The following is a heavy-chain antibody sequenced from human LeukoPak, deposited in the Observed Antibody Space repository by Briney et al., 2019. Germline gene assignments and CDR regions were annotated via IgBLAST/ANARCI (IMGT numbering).Heavy chain of an antibody. CDR1: GDSISSGSYY. CDR2: IYTSGST. CDR3: ARESIAARGSSY. Sequence: SQTLSLTCTVSGDSISSGSYYWSWIRQPAGKGLEWIGRIYTSGSTNYNPSLKSRVTISVDTSKNQFSLKLSSVTAADTAVYYCARESIAARGSSYWGQGTLVTVSS. D-gene: IGHD6-6*01. V-gene: IGHV4-61*02. J-gene: IGHJ4*02.